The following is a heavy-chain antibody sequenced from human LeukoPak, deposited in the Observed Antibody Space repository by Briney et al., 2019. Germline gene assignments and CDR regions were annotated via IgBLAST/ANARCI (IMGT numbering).Heavy chain of an antibody. CDR2: IYPGDSDT. D-gene: IGHD6-19*01. CDR3: ARLGDTSGTYYYYMDV. V-gene: IGHV5-51*01. CDR1: GYGFTSYW. Sequence: GESLKISCKGSGYGFTSYWIGWVRQMPGKGLEWMGIIYPGDSDTRYSPSFQGQVTISADKSISTAYLQWSSLKASDTAMYYCARLGDTSGTYYYYMDVWGKGTTVTVSS. J-gene: IGHJ6*03.